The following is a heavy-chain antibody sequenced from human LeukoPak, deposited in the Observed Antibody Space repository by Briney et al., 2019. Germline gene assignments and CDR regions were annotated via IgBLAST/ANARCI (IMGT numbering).Heavy chain of an antibody. V-gene: IGHV3-7*04. CDR1: GFNISNYW. D-gene: IGHD5-12*01. J-gene: IGHJ4*02. Sequence: PGGSLRLSCAASGFNISNYWMTWVRQAPGKGLQWVANIKEDGGQKYYVDSVKGRFTISGDNPKNSLYLHLSRLRAEDTAVYFCARVSTHYDLDFFDFWGQGTLLTVSS. CDR2: IKEDGGQK. CDR3: ARVSTHYDLDFFDF.